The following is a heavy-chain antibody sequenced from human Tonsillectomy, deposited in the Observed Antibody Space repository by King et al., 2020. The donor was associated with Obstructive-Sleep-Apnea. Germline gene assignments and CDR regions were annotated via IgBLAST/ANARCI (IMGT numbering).Heavy chain of an antibody. CDR2: IAGDDT. D-gene: IGHD6-19*01. CDR1: GLTVTYSA. CDR3: VKRILAVTGSGAFDL. Sequence: VQLVESGGGLVQPGGSLRLSCAASGLTVTYSAMSWVRQAPGKGLEWLSAIAGDDTFYTDSVEGRFTISRDASRNRLFLQMFSLTADDTAVYYCVKRILAVTGSGAFDLWGQGTTVIVSS. J-gene: IGHJ3*01. V-gene: IGHV3-23*04.